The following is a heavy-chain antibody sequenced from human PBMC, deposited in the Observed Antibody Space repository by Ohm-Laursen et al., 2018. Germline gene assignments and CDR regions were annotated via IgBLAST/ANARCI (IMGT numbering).Heavy chain of an antibody. Sequence: SLRLSCTASGFNFGAHNMDWVRQAPGKGLEWVSLLWYDGSNKLYAESVKGRFTISRDTSKKTLYLQMSALSAEDTAAYYCARDRTVYGVGNGLDALDVWGQGTMVTVSS. V-gene: IGHV3-33*01. CDR3: ARDRTVYGVGNGLDALDV. J-gene: IGHJ3*01. D-gene: IGHD3-3*01. CDR2: LWYDGSNK. CDR1: GFNFGAHN.